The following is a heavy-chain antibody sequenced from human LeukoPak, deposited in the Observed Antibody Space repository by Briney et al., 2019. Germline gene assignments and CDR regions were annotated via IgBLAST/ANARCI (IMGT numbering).Heavy chain of an antibody. V-gene: IGHV4-39*01. J-gene: IGHJ5*02. CDR1: GGSISSISYY. CDR2: IYYTGST. CDR3: ARRLTQYDCFNP. Sequence: SETLSLTCTISGGSISSISYYWGWIRQPPGKGLEWIGSIYYTGSTYYNPSLKSRVTVSVDTSKNQFSLNLRSVAAADTAVYYCARRLTQYDCFNPWGQGILVTVSS. D-gene: IGHD2-2*01.